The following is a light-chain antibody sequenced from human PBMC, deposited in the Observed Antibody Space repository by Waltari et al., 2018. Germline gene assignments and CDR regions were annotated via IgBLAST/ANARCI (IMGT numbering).Light chain of an antibody. CDR3: QQYSSIPFT. CDR1: QSVLHSPNNKNY. Sequence: DIVMTQSPDSLAVSLGERATINCKSSQSVLHSPNNKNYLAWYQQKPGQSPKLLIYWASTRESGVPDRFSGSGSGTDFTLTISSLQAEDVAVYYCQQYSSIPFTFGPGTKVDIK. J-gene: IGKJ3*01. CDR2: WAS. V-gene: IGKV4-1*01.